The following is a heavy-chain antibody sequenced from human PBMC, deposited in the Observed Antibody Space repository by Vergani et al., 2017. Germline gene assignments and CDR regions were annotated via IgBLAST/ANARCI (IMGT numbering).Heavy chain of an antibody. Sequence: EVQLVESGGGLVKPGGSLRVSCVASGFTFSSYALTWVRQAAGKGLEWVSIISGSGESKYYADSVKGRFTISRDNPKNTLYLQMNSLRVEDTAVYYCAKAFRSGYPAYNWFDPWGQGTLVTVSS. CDR2: ISGSGESK. J-gene: IGHJ5*02. D-gene: IGHD3-3*01. CDR3: AKAFRSGYPAYNWFDP. CDR1: GFTFSSYA. V-gene: IGHV3-23*04.